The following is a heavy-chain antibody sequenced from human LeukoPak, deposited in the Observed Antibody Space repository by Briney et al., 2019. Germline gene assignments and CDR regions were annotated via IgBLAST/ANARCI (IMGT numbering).Heavy chain of an antibody. V-gene: IGHV4-39*01. CDR3: ARHPDLDY. CDR2: INDSGST. CDR1: GASISSSNYY. J-gene: IGHJ4*02. Sequence: SETLSLTCTVSGASISSSNYYWGWIRQPPGKGLEWIASINDSGSTYYNPSLKSRVTISVDTSKNQFSLKLSSMTAADTAVYYCARHPDLDYWGQGILVTVSS.